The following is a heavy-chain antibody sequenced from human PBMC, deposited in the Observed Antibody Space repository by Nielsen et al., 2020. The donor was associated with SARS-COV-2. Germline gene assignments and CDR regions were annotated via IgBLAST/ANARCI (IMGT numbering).Heavy chain of an antibody. V-gene: IGHV1-2*06. Sequence: ASVKVSCKASGYTFTSHTFTKYYIHWVRQAPGQGLEWMGRINPYSGGTNYAQKFQGTVTMTRDASISTVYMELTSDDTAVYYCARARATIFGLVMSYGMDVWGQGTTVAVSS. CDR1: GYTFTSHTFTKYY. D-gene: IGHD3/OR15-3a*01. CDR3: ARARATIFGLVMSYGMDV. J-gene: IGHJ6*02. CDR2: INPYSGGT.